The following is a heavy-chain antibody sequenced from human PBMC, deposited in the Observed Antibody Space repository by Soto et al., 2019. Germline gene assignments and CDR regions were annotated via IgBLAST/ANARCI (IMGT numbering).Heavy chain of an antibody. Sequence: QVQLVQSGAEVKKPGASVKVSCKASGYTFTSYGISWVRQAPGQGLEWMGWISDYNGNTNYAQKLQGRVTMTTDTATSTAYRELRSLTSDDTAVYYCARDLGGEAFDIWGQGTMVTVSS. D-gene: IGHD3-16*01. CDR3: ARDLGGEAFDI. CDR2: ISDYNGNT. V-gene: IGHV1-18*01. CDR1: GYTFTSYG. J-gene: IGHJ3*02.